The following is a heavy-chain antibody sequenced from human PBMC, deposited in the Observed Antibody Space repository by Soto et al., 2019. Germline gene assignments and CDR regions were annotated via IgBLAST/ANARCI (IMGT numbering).Heavy chain of an antibody. CDR2: SRNRVNSHST. Sequence: GGSLRLSCAASGFTFSSYGMHWVRQAPGKGLEWVGRSRNRVNSHSTAYAASVQGRFTISRDDSKQTVYLQMNNLKTEDTAVYYCCRVDPRAKSPDYWGQGTLVTVSS. CDR1: GFTFSSYG. V-gene: IGHV3-72*01. CDR3: CRVDPRAKSPDY. J-gene: IGHJ4*02. D-gene: IGHD3-9*01.